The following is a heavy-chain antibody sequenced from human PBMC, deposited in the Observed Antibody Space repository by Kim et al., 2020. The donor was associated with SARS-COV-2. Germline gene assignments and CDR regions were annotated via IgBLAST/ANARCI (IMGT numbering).Heavy chain of an antibody. J-gene: IGHJ4*02. CDR3: ARAATRGVYGAQSPHYFDY. CDR2: INHSGST. CDR1: GGSFSGYY. Sequence: SETLSLTCAVYGGSFSGYYWSWIRQPPGKGLEWIGEINHSGSTNYNPSLKSRVTISVDTSKNQFSLKLSSVTAADTAVYYCARAATRGVYGAQSPHYFDYWGQGTLVTVSS. D-gene: IGHD3-10*01. V-gene: IGHV4-34*01.